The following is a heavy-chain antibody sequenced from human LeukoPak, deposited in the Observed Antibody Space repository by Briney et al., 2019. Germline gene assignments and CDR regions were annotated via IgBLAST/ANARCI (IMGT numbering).Heavy chain of an antibody. Sequence: PSETLSLTCTVSCGSIRSFFWSWLRQPPGKPLEWLGHIYHTGSTNYNPSFKSRLTISVDMSKNLFSLKLSSVTAADTAVYYCARGGYDILTAGVYYFDYWGQGTLVTVSS. CDR3: ARGGYDILTAGVYYFDY. CDR2: IYHTGST. CDR1: CGSIRSFF. D-gene: IGHD3-9*01. V-gene: IGHV4-59*08. J-gene: IGHJ4*02.